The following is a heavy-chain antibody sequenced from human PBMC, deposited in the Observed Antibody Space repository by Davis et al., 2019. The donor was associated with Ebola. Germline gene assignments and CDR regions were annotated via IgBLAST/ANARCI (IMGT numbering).Heavy chain of an antibody. V-gene: IGHV3-43*01. CDR2: IIWDGGRT. CDR1: GFTFADST. CDR3: AKETFVSGSYLDY. D-gene: IGHD3-10*01. Sequence: GGSLRLSCAASGFTFADSTIHWVRQAPGKGLEWVSLIIWDGGRTYYADSVKGRFTISRDNSKNSLYLQMNSLRTEDTALYYCAKETFVSGSYLDYWGQGTLVTVSS. J-gene: IGHJ4*02.